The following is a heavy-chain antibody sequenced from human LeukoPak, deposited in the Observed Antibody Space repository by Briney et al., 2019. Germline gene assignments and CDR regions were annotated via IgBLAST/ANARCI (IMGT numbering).Heavy chain of an antibody. CDR2: IYYSGST. D-gene: IGHD3-22*01. V-gene: IGHV4-39*01. Sequence: SETLSLTCTVSGGSISSSSYYWGWIRQPPGKGLEWIGSIYYSGSTYYNPSLKSRVTISVDTSKNQFSLKLSSVTAADTAVYYCARQAYHFDSSGYYSPLFFDYWGQRTLVTVSS. CDR3: ARQAYHFDSSGYYSPLFFDY. J-gene: IGHJ4*02. CDR1: GGSISSSSYY.